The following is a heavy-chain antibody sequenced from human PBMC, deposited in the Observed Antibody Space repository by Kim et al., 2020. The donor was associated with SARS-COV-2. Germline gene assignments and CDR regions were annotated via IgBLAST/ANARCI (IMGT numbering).Heavy chain of an antibody. CDR2: TP. CDR3: AREDSSGMVY. J-gene: IGHJ4*02. D-gene: IGHD3-10*01. Sequence: TPNDAQKFRGRVAMTRDTSTRTVYMEMSSLRQDDTAVYFCAREDSSGMVYWGQGTLVTVSS. V-gene: IGHV1-46*01.